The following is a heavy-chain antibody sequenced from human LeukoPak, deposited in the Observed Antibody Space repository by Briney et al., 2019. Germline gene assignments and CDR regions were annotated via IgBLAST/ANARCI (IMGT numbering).Heavy chain of an antibody. Sequence: ASVKVSCKASGYTFTSYDINWVRQATGQGPEWMGWMNPNSGNTGYAQKFQGRVTMTRNTSISTAYMELSSLRSEDTAVYYCARRNPGYWYFDLWGRGTLVTVSS. CDR3: ARRNPGYWYFDL. CDR1: GYTFTSYD. J-gene: IGHJ2*01. CDR2: MNPNSGNT. V-gene: IGHV1-8*01.